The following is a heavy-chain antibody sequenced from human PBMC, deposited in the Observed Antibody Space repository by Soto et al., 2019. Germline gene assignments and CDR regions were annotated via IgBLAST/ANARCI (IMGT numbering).Heavy chain of an antibody. CDR2: INSDGSSVTF. D-gene: IGHD3-22*01. V-gene: IGHV3-74*01. CDR1: GFRFSSYF. J-gene: IGHJ3*02. CDR3: ASPITMIVPGAFDI. Sequence: SLRLSCAASGFRFSSYFMHWVRQAPGKGLVWVSRINSDGSSVTFDYADSVKGRFTISRDNAKNSLYLQMNSLRAEDTAVYYCASPITMIVPGAFDIWGQGTMVTVSS.